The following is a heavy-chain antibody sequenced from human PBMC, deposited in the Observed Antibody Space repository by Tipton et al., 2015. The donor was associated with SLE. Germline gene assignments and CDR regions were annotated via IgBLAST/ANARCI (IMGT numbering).Heavy chain of an antibody. CDR1: GGSISSSSYY. D-gene: IGHD6-13*01. CDR3: ASSNGYSSSWYGPYNWFDP. V-gene: IGHV4-39*07. J-gene: IGHJ5*02. Sequence: TLSLTCTVSGGSISSSSYYWGWIRQPPGKGLEWIGSIYYSGSTYYSPSLKSRVPISVDTSKNQLSLKLTSVTAADTAVYYCASSNGYSSSWYGPYNWFDPWGQGTLVTVSS. CDR2: IYYSGST.